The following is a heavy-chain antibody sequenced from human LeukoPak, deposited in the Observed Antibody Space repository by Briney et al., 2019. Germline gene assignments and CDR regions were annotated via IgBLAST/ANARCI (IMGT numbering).Heavy chain of an antibody. Sequence: PSETLSLTCTVSGGSISSYYWSWLRQPPGKGLEWIGYIYYSGSTNYNPSLTSRVTISVDTSKNQFSLKLSSVTAADTAVYYCARRKRLLGPFDYWGQGTLVTVSS. CDR3: ARRKRLLGPFDY. J-gene: IGHJ4*02. CDR1: GGSISSYY. D-gene: IGHD3-10*01. V-gene: IGHV4-59*08. CDR2: IYYSGST.